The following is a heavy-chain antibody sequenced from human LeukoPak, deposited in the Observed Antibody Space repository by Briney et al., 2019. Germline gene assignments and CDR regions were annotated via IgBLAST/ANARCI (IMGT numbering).Heavy chain of an antibody. V-gene: IGHV4-34*01. CDR3: ARRRRPLYGGTTVDY. J-gene: IGHJ4*02. CDR1: GGSFSGYY. CDR2: INHSGST. Sequence: SETLSLTCAVYGGSFSGYYWSWIRQPPGKGLEWIGEINHSGSTNYNPSLKSRVTISVDTSKNQFSLKLSSVTAADTAVYYCARRRRPLYGGTTVDYWGQGTLVTVSS. D-gene: IGHD4-23*01.